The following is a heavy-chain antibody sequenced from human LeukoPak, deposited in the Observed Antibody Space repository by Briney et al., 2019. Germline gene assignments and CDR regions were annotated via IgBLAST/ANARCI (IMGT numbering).Heavy chain of an antibody. Sequence: GESLRLSCEASGSLSGYAMSWVRQAPGKGLEWVGFIRRKAYGGTPEYAASVKGRFTISIDDSTNTAFLQMNSLTIEDTGIYYCSRDSHGDNVFDYWGQGTLVTVSS. V-gene: IGHV3-49*04. CDR1: GSLSGYA. CDR2: IRRKAYGGTP. J-gene: IGHJ4*02. D-gene: IGHD1-1*01. CDR3: SRDSHGDNVFDY.